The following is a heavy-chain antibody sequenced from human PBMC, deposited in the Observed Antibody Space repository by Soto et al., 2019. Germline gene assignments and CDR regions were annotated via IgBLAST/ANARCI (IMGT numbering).Heavy chain of an antibody. CDR1: GGSIGGGDYS. J-gene: IGHJ5*02. Sequence: PSETLSLPCTVSGGSIGGGDYSWSWIPQPPGKGLEWIGYIYYSGSTYYNPSLKSRVTISVNTSKNKFSLKLSSVTGADTAVYYCARGGFLDPNWLDPWGQGTLVTVSS. V-gene: IGHV4-30-4*01. CDR2: IYYSGST. D-gene: IGHD3-3*01. CDR3: ARGGFLDPNWLDP.